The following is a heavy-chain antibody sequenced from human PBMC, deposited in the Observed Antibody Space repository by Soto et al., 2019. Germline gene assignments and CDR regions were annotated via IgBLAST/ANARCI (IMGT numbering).Heavy chain of an antibody. CDR1: GGSLSTNP. CDR3: ARRDSGGFYRFFDS. D-gene: IGHD2-15*01. V-gene: IGHV1-69*06. Sequence: ASVKVSCKASGGSLSTNPISWVRQAPGQGLEWMGGTGSGTGPGNHAQKFQGRLTVTADKSTSTVYMELTNLSSEDTAVYYRARRDSGGFYRFFDSWGQGTLVTVSS. J-gene: IGHJ4*02. CDR2: TGSGTGPG.